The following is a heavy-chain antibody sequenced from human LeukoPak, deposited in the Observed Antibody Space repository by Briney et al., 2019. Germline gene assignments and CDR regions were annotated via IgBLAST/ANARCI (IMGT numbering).Heavy chain of an antibody. Sequence: SATLSLTCTVSGASISSSSYYWGWLRQPPGKGLEWIGSIYYSGSTYYNPSLKSRVIMSVDTSNNQFSLKLSSVTAADTAVYYCAHIIGTTRFDYWGQGTLVTVSS. CDR2: IYYSGST. CDR1: GASISSSSYY. V-gene: IGHV4-39*07. J-gene: IGHJ4*02. CDR3: AHIIGTTRFDY. D-gene: IGHD1-7*01.